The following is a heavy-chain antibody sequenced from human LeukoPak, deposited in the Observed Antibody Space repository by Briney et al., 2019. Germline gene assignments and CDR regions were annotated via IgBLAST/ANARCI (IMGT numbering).Heavy chain of an antibody. CDR1: GYTFTSYG. V-gene: IGHV1-18*01. Sequence: ASVKVSCKTSGYTFTSYGISWVRQAPGQGLEWLGWSSTYNGDTDFAQKLQGRVTMTTDTSTSTAYMELRSLRSDDTAVYYCARGGINWGSFSYFDSWGQGTLVTVSS. CDR2: SSTYNGDT. J-gene: IGHJ4*02. D-gene: IGHD3-16*01. CDR3: ARGGINWGSFSYFDS.